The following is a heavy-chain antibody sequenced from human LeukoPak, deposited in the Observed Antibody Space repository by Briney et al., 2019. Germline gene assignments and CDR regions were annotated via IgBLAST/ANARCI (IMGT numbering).Heavy chain of an antibody. D-gene: IGHD3-22*01. CDR2: ISHGGST. J-gene: IGHJ4*02. CDR3: VTYYYGSSAPKRNY. CDR1: GGSFSDYF. V-gene: IGHV4-34*01. Sequence: SETLSLTCAVYGGSFSDYFWSWIRQPPGKGLEWIGEISHGGSTTYNPSLRSRVTISGDTSKKQSSLKLSSVTAADTAVYYCVTYYYGSSAPKRNYWGQGILVTVSS.